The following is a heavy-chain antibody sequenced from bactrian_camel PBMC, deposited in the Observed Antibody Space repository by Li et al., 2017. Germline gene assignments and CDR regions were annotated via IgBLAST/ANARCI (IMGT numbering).Heavy chain of an antibody. CDR2: IYTGGGST. Sequence: HVQLVESGGGSVHAGGSLRLSCEAPEDNYFMTYYMGWFRQAPAKEREGVARIYTGGGSTYYADSVKGRFTISHDHDTNTVYLQMNNLKPDDSGTYYCAAGRDSAGGVWCRNSDFPYQGQGTQVTVS. J-gene: IGHJ4*01. D-gene: IGHD7*01. CDR1: EDNYFMTYY. V-gene: IGHV3S1*01.